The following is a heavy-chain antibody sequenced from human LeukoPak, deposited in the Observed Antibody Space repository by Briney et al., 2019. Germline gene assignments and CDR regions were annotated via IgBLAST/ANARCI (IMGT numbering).Heavy chain of an antibody. V-gene: IGHV3-53*01. J-gene: IGHJ6*02. CDR2: IYSGGST. Sequence: GGSLRLSCAASGFTFSSNYMSWVRQAPGKGLEWVSVIYSGGSTYYADSVKGRFTISRDNSKNTLYLQMNSLRAEDTAVYYCAREHKEVTIFGVVIHYGMDVWGQGTTVTVSS. CDR1: GFTFSSNY. D-gene: IGHD3-3*01. CDR3: AREHKEVTIFGVVIHYGMDV.